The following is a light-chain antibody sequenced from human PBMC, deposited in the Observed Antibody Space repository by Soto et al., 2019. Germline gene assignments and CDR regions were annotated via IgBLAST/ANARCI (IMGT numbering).Light chain of an antibody. Sequence: QSVLTQPPSASGSPGQSVTISCTGTSSDVCGYNYVSLYQQYPGRAPKLMIYEVTKRPSGVPDRFSGSKSGNTASLTVSGLQAEDEADYYCSSYAASNNFYFVFGGGTKVTVL. CDR2: EVT. V-gene: IGLV2-8*01. CDR3: SSYAASNNFYFV. J-gene: IGLJ3*02. CDR1: SSDVCGYNY.